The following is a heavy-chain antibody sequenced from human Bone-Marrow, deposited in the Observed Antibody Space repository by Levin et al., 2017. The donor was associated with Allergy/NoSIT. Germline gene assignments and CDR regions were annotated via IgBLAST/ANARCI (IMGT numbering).Heavy chain of an antibody. D-gene: IGHD3-22*01. CDR1: GYTFSVYW. CDR3: TRGLMIGASKMFDL. Sequence: GGSLRLSCKASGYTFSVYWIHWVRHVPGEGLEWMGWIIPNSGGTNYAQKFQGRVTMTRDTSINTVYMELTGLTSDDAAVYYCTRGLMIGASKMFDLWGQGTLVTVSS. J-gene: IGHJ5*02. CDR2: IIPNSGGT. V-gene: IGHV1-2*02.